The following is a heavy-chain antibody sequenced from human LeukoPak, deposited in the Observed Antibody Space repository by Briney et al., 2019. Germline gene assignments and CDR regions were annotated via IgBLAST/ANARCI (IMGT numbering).Heavy chain of an antibody. CDR3: ARRRDLYSGSYYPFDY. D-gene: IGHD1-26*01. Sequence: PGESLKISCKGSGYSFTSYWIGWVRQMPGKGLEWMGIIYPGDSDARYSPSFQGQVTISADKSISTAYLQWSSLKASDTAMYYCARRRDLYSGSYYPFDYWGQGTLVTVSS. J-gene: IGHJ4*02. CDR2: IYPGDSDA. V-gene: IGHV5-51*03. CDR1: GYSFTSYW.